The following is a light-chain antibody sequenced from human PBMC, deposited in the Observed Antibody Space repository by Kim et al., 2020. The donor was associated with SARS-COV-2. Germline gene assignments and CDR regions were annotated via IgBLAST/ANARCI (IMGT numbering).Light chain of an antibody. CDR1: QSLLQSNGYNY. V-gene: IGKV2-28*01. J-gene: IGKJ4*01. CDR2: LGS. CDR3: MQALQTPLT. Sequence: PASISCRSRQSLLQSNGYNYLDWDLQKPGQSPQVLIYLGSNRASGVPDRFSGSGSGTDFTLKISRVEAEDVGVYYCMQALQTPLTFGGGTKVDIK.